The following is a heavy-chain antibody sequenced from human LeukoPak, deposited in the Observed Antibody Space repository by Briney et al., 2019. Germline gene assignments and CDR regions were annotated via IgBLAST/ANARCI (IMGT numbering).Heavy chain of an antibody. CDR1: GFTFSSYA. CDR2: ISGSGGST. CDR3: ASGGIYYDSSGYYSWYFQH. Sequence: GGSLRLSCAASGFTFSSYAMSWVRQAPGKGLEWVSAISGSGGSTYYADSVKGRFTISRENAKNSLYLQMNSLRAGDTAVYYCASGGIYYDSSGYYSWYFQHWGQGTLVTVSS. J-gene: IGHJ1*01. V-gene: IGHV3-23*01. D-gene: IGHD3-22*01.